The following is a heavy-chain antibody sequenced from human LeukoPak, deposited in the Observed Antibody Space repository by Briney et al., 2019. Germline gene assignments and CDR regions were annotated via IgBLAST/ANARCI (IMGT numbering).Heavy chain of an antibody. J-gene: IGHJ5*02. CDR3: ARDLADYYGSGSYSGFDP. CDR1: GFTFSSYS. CDR2: ISSSSSYI. V-gene: IGHV3-21*01. D-gene: IGHD3-10*01. Sequence: GGSLRLSCAASGFTFSSYSMNWVRQAPGKGLEWVSSISSSSSYIYYADSVKGRFTISRDNAKNSLYLQMNSLRAEDTAVYYCARDLADYYGSGSYSGFDPWGQGTLVTVSS.